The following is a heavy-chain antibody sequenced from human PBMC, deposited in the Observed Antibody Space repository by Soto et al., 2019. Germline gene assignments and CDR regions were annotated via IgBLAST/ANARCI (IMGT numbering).Heavy chain of an antibody. CDR2: IKQGGSES. D-gene: IGHD6-13*01. J-gene: IGHJ6*03. Sequence: EEHLVESGGGLVQPGGSLRLSCAASGFLFSSYWMSWVRLAPGKGLEWVATIKQGGSESYNVDSVRGRFTISRDNAKNSVFLQMNSLRVEDTAVYYCARLERAAARPRSNYYYYMDVWGKGTTVTVSS. CDR1: GFLFSSYW. CDR3: ARLERAAARPRSNYYYYMDV. V-gene: IGHV3-7*01.